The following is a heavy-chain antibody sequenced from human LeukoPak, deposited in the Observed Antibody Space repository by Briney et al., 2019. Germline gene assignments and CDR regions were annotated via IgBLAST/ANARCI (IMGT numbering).Heavy chain of an antibody. CDR2: IYWDDDK. CDR3: ASTIIAAAGTRYFDY. J-gene: IGHJ4*02. V-gene: IGHV2-5*02. D-gene: IGHD6-13*01. CDR1: GFSLSTSGVG. Sequence: SGPTLVNPTQTLTLTCTFSGFSLSTSGVGVGWIRQPPGKALEWLALIYWDDDKRYSPSLKSRLTITKDTSKNQVVLTMTNMDPVDTATYYCASTIIAAAGTRYFDYWGQGTLVTVSS.